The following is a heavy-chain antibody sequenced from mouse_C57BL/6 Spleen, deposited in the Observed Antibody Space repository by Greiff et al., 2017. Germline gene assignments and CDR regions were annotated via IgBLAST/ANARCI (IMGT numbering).Heavy chain of an antibody. CDR2: ISSGSSNI. D-gene: IGHD2-10*02. J-gene: IGHJ4*01. V-gene: IGHV5-17*01. CDR3: ARKYREMDD. CDR1: GFTFSDYG. Sequence: EVQVVESGGGLVKPGGSLKLSCAASGFTFSDYGMHWVRQAPETGLAWVAYISSGSSNIYYADTVKGRFTISRDKAKNTLFLQMTSLRAEDTAMYDCARKYREMDDWGQGTSGTVSS.